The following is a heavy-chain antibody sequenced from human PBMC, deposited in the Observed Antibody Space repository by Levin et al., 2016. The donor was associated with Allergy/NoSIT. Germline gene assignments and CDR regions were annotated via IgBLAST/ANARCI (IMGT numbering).Heavy chain of an antibody. Sequence: GESLKISCAASGFTISSTYMSWVRQAPGKGLVWVSRINSYGSSTIYADSVKGRFTVSRDNAKNTLYLQMNSLRAEDTAVYYCVSLYSPSWGQGTLVTVSS. V-gene: IGHV3-74*01. CDR1: GFTISSTY. CDR2: INSYGSST. CDR3: VSLYSPS. D-gene: IGHD2-15*01. J-gene: IGHJ5*02.